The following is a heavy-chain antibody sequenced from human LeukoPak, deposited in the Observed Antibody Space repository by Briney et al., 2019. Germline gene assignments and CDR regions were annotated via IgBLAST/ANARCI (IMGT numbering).Heavy chain of an antibody. D-gene: IGHD1-26*01. J-gene: IGHJ4*02. V-gene: IGHV3-53*01. CDR2: IYSGGST. CDR1: GFTFSTYA. Sequence: GGSLRLSCATSGFTFSTYAMTWVRQAPGKGLEWVSVIYSGGSTDYAASVKGRFTISRDNSKNSLYLQMNSLRAEDTAVYYCASGSYYGVIDYWGQGTLVTVSS. CDR3: ASGSYYGVIDY.